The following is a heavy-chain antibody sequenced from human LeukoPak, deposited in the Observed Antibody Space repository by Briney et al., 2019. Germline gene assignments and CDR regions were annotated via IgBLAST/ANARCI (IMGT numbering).Heavy chain of an antibody. V-gene: IGHV1-69*13. CDR2: IIPIFGTA. CDR1: GGTFSSYA. CDR3: ARPGGLATVTGEGMDV. D-gene: IGHD4-17*01. J-gene: IGHJ6*02. Sequence: SVKVSCKASGGTFSSYAISWVRQAPGQGLEWMGGIIPIFGTANYAQKFQGRVTITADESTSTAYMELSSLRSEDTAVYYCARPGGLATVTGEGMDVWGQGTTVTVSS.